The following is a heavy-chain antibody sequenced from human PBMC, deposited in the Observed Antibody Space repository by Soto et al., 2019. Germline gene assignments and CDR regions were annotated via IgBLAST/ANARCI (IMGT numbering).Heavy chain of an antibody. V-gene: IGHV3-33*01. CDR1: GFTLNSDG. CDR3: ARRGRWLQNNAFDI. CDR2: IWYDGSNK. J-gene: IGHJ3*02. D-gene: IGHD1-26*01. Sequence: GGSLRLSCAASGFTLNSDGMPWVRQAPGKGLEWVAVIWYDGSNKYYADSVKGRFTISRDNSKNTLYLQMNSLRAEDTAVYYCARRGRWLQNNAFDIWGQGTIVTVAS.